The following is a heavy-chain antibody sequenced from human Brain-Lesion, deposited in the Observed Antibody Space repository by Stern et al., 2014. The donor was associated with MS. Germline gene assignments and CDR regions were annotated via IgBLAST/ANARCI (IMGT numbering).Heavy chain of an antibody. CDR1: GYTFTGYY. V-gene: IGHV1-2*04. CDR3: ATYYYDSTGYNDF. D-gene: IGHD3-22*01. CDR2: INPKSGGT. Sequence: VQLVESGAEVKKPGASVKVYCKASGYTFTGYYMHWVRQAPGQGLEWMGWINPKSGGTNYAQKFQGWVTMTRDTSINTAYMELSRLRSDDTAVYYCATYYYDSTGYNDFWGQGTLVTVSS. J-gene: IGHJ4*02.